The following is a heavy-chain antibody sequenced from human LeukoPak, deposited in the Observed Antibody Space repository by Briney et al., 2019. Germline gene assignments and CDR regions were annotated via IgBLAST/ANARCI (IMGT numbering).Heavy chain of an antibody. CDR3: ARDRSGDYDSSGYYLWY. D-gene: IGHD3-22*01. J-gene: IGHJ4*02. Sequence: ASMKVSCKASGYTFTGYYMHWVRQAPGHGLEWMGWINPNSGGTNYAQKFQGRVTMTRDTSISTAYMELSRLRSDDTAVYYCARDRSGDYDSSGYYLWYWGQGTLVTVSS. CDR2: INPNSGGT. CDR1: GYTFTGYY. V-gene: IGHV1-2*02.